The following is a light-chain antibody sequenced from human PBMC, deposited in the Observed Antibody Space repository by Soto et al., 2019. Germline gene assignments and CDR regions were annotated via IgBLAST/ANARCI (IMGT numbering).Light chain of an antibody. CDR1: SSNIGSNT. J-gene: IGLJ1*01. V-gene: IGLV1-44*01. CDR3: SSYTSTSTPCV. Sequence: QSVLTQPPSASGTPGQRVTISCSGSSSNIGSNTVNWYQQLPGTAPKLLIYSNNQRPSGVPDRFSGSKSGTSASLAISGLQSEDEADYYCSSYTSTSTPCVFGTGTKLTVL. CDR2: SNN.